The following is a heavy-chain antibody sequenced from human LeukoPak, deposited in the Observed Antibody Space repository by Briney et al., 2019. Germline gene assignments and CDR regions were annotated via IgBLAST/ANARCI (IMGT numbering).Heavy chain of an antibody. J-gene: IGHJ6*03. CDR1: VYTFTSYG. V-gene: IGHV1-18*01. CDR3: ARVKSGYDFWSGYPLGTAGYYYYYMDV. CDR2: ISAYNGNT. D-gene: IGHD3-3*01. Sequence: GASVKVSCKASVYTFTSYGISWVRQAPGQGLEWMGWISAYNGNTNYAQKLQGRVPMTTDTSTSTAYMELRSLRSDDTAVYYCARVKSGYDFWSGYPLGTAGYYYYYMDVWGKGTTVTVSS.